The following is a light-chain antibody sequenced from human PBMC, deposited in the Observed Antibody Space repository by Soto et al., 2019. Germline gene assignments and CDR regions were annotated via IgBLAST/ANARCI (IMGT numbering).Light chain of an antibody. V-gene: IGLV1-36*01. J-gene: IGLJ2*01. CDR3: AAWGDSLNGLV. Sequence: QSVLTQSPSVSEAPRQRVTISCSGSSSNIGNNAVNWYQQLPGKAPKLLIYYDDLLPSGVSDRFSGSKSGTSASLAISGLQSEDEADYYCAAWGDSLNGLVFGGGTKLTVL. CDR1: SSNIGNNA. CDR2: YDD.